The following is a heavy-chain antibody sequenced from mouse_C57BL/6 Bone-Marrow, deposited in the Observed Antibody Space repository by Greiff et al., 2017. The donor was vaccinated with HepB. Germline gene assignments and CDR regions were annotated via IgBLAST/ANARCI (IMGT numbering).Heavy chain of an antibody. V-gene: IGHV14-4*01. D-gene: IGHD1-1*01. CDR1: GFNFTDDY. Sequence: VQLQQSGAELVRPGASVKLSCTASGFNFTDDYMHWVKQRPEQGLEWIGWIDPENGDTEYASKFQGKATITADTSSNTAYLQLSSLTSEDTAVYYCPWSYGKGGYDCWGKGTTLTVAS. J-gene: IGHJ2*01. CDR3: PWSYGKGGYDC. CDR2: IDPENGDT.